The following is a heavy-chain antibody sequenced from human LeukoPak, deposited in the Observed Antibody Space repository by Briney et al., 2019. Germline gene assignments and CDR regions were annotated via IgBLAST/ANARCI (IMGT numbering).Heavy chain of an antibody. V-gene: IGHV4-34*01. CDR2: INHSGST. CDR3: ARFFHDYGAVNWFDP. D-gene: IGHD4-17*01. CDR1: GGSFSGYY. J-gene: IGHJ5*02. Sequence: SQTLSLTSAVYGGSFSGYYWSWIRQPPGQGLEWIGEINHSGSTNYNPSLKTRVTISVDTSKNQFSLNLSSVTPAATAVYYCARFFHDYGAVNWFDPWGQGTRVSVFS.